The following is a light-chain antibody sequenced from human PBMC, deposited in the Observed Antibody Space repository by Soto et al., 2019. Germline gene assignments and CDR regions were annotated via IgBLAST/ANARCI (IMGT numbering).Light chain of an antibody. CDR1: QGISTW. V-gene: IGKV1-5*03. J-gene: IGKJ4*01. CDR2: KAS. CDR3: QQYNTYPLT. Sequence: DIQMTQSPSTLSASVGDRVTITCRASQGISTWLAWYQQKPGKAPKLLIYKASSLEGGVPSRFSGSRSGTEFNITVSSLQPDDFATYYCQQYNTYPLTFGGGTTVEIK.